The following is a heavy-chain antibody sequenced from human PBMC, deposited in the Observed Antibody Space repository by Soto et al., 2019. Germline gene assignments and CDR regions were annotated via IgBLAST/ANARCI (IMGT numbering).Heavy chain of an antibody. V-gene: IGHV3-21*01. Sequence: LRLSCVGSLFSFNTYSMNWVREAPGKGLEWVSSISSGSEHILYADSVKGRFTISRDNAHNSLYLQMNYLSAEDTAMYYCARGETRGPRPGFDYWGKGALVTLSS. J-gene: IGHJ4*02. CDR3: ARGETRGPRPGFDY. CDR2: ISSGSEHI. CDR1: LFSFNTYS. D-gene: IGHD6-6*01.